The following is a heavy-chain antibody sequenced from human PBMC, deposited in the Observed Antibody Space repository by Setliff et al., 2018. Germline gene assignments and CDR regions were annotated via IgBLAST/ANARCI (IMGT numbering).Heavy chain of an antibody. J-gene: IGHJ6*03. V-gene: IGHV1-2*06. CDR2: INPNSGGT. CDR3: ALEYSNSSPTVYYYMDV. Sequence: GASVKVSCKASGYTFTDYAIHWVRQAPGQGLEWMGRINPNSGGTNYAQKFQGRVTMTRDTSISTAYMELSRLTSEDTAVYYCALEYSNSSPTVYYYMDVWGKGTTVTAP. CDR1: GYTFTDYA. D-gene: IGHD6-6*01.